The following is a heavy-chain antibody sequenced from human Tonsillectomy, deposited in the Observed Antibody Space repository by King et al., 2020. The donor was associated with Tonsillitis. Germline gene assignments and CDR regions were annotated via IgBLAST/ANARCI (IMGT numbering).Heavy chain of an antibody. J-gene: IGHJ6*02. CDR1: GGSVSSASYY. CDR2: IFYNGST. D-gene: IGHD2-2*01. CDR3: ARDYHLPAYYYYYGLDV. Sequence: VQLQESGPGLVKPSETLSLTCTVSGGSVSSASYYWSWIRQPPGKGLEWIGDIFYNGSTHYNPSLNSRGTISVDTSKNQFSLKVNAVTAADTAVYYCARDYHLPAYYYYYGLDVWGQGTTVAVSS. V-gene: IGHV4-61*01.